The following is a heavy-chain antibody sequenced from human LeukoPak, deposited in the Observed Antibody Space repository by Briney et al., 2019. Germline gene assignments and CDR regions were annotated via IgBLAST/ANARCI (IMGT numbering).Heavy chain of an antibody. CDR3: AASIQGFHWSDP. J-gene: IGHJ5*02. CDR1: GFTFTSSA. CDR2: IVVATGNT. V-gene: IGHV1-58*01. Sequence: SVKVSCKASGFTFTSSAVQWVRQARGQRLEWIGWIVVATGNTYYAQRFQERVTITWDRSTSTAYMELNSLTSEDTAVYYCAASIQGFHWSDPWGQGTLVTVSS. D-gene: IGHD2/OR15-2a*01.